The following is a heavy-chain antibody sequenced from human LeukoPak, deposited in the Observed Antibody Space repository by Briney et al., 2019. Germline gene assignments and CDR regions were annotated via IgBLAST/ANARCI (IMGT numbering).Heavy chain of an antibody. CDR1: GGSFSGYY. V-gene: IGHV4-34*01. CDR2: INHSEST. J-gene: IGHJ4*02. D-gene: IGHD3-22*01. Sequence: SETLSLTCAVYGGSFSGYYWSWIRQPPGKGLEWIGEINHSESTNYNPSLKSRVTISVDTSKNQFSLKLSSVTAADTAVYYCARAIFTYYYDSSGYVRLFNPAPFDYWGQGTLVTVSS. CDR3: ARAIFTYYYDSSGYVRLFNPAPFDY.